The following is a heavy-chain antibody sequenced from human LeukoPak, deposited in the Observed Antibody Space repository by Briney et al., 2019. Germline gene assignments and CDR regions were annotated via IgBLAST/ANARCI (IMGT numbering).Heavy chain of an antibody. V-gene: IGHV3-9*01. CDR1: GFTFDGYA. J-gene: IGHJ4*02. CDR3: AKDGKGKRITMIVVVITIFDY. D-gene: IGHD3-22*01. CDR2: ISWNSGSI. Sequence: GGSLRLSCAASGFTFDGYAMHWVRQAPGKGLEWVSGISWNSGSIGYADSVKGRFTISRDNAKNSLYLQMNSLRAEDTAVYYCAKDGKGKRITMIVVVITIFDYWGQGTLVTVSS.